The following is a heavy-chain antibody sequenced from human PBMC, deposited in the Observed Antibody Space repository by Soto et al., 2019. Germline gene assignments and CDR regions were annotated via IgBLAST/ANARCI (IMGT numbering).Heavy chain of an antibody. CDR3: AAYDVGTIIQDY. V-gene: IGHV4-34*08. CDR2: IDHGGST. CDR1: GATFSSHS. D-gene: IGHD2-21*02. J-gene: IGHJ4*02. Sequence: SETLSLTCTIYGATFSSHSRSWVRQPPGKGLEWIGEIDHGGSTNYNPSLKSRVTISGNTSKNQFSLELRSLTAADTGVYYCAAYDVGTIIQDYWGQGTRVTVSS.